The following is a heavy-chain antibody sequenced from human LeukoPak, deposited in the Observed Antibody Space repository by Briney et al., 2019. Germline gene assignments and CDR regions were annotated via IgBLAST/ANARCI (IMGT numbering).Heavy chain of an antibody. CDR2: ISSGGSTI. CDR1: GFTLCSYE. J-gene: IGHJ4*02. Sequence: PGGSLSLSCAVSGFTLCSYEMNWVRDAPGRGLEWVSYISSGGSTISYADSVKGRFTISRDNANNSLYLQMNSLRAEHPAVYYCARDYGGNYRAHIDYWGQGTLVTVSS. V-gene: IGHV3-48*03. CDR3: ARDYGGNYRAHIDY. D-gene: IGHD4-23*01.